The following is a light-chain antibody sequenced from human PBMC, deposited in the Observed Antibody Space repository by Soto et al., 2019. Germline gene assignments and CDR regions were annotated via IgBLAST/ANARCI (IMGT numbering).Light chain of an antibody. CDR3: QQRSNWPYT. J-gene: IGKJ2*01. V-gene: IGKV3-11*01. CDR2: DAS. Sequence: EIVLTQSPATLSLSPGERATLSCRASQSVSSYLALYQQKPGQAPRLLIYDASNRATGIPARFSGSGSGTDFTLTISSLAPEDFAVYYCQQRSNWPYTFGQGTKLEIK. CDR1: QSVSSY.